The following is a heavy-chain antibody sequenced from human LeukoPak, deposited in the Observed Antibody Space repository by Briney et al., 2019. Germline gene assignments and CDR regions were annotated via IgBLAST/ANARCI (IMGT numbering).Heavy chain of an antibody. Sequence: SETLSLTCAVYGGSFSGYYWSWIRQPPGKGLEWIGEINHSGSTNYNPSLKSRVTISVDTSKNQFSLKLSSVTAADTAVYYCARGTADYYDSSGYAILTSFDYWGQGTLVTVSS. CDR2: INHSGST. V-gene: IGHV4-34*01. CDR3: ARGTADYYDSSGYAILTSFDY. D-gene: IGHD3-22*01. CDR1: GGSFSGYY. J-gene: IGHJ4*02.